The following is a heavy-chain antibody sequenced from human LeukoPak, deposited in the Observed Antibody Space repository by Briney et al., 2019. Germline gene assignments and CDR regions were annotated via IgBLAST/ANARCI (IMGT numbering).Heavy chain of an antibody. D-gene: IGHD2-21*02. CDR3: ARAGDQSCGGDCYKGDY. CDR1: GYTFTSYA. V-gene: IGHV1-3*01. J-gene: IGHJ4*02. Sequence: ASVKVSCKASGYTFTSYAMHWVRQAPGQRLEWMGWINAGNGNTKYSQKFQGRVTMTRDTSTSTVYMDLSSLRSEDTAVYYCARAGDQSCGGDCYKGDYWGQGTLVTVSS. CDR2: INAGNGNT.